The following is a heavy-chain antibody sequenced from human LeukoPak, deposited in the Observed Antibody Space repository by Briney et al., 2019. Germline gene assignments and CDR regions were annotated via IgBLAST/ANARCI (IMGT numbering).Heavy chain of an antibody. Sequence: SETLSLTCAVSGYSLGKDYYWGWIRQPPGKGLEWIGRIYGTGSTSYNPSLMNRVTMSVDTSKNHFSLKLTSVTAADTAVYYCARYDSRGSASTRFDYWGQGILVTISS. CDR2: IYGTGST. CDR1: GYSLGKDYY. J-gene: IGHJ4*02. CDR3: ARYDSRGSASTRFDY. D-gene: IGHD3-16*01. V-gene: IGHV4-38-2*01.